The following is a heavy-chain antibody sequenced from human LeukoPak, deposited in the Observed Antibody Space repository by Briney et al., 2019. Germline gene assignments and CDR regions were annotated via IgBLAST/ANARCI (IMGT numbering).Heavy chain of an antibody. CDR1: GFTFSSYW. J-gene: IGHJ4*02. D-gene: IGHD4-11*01. CDR2: INYSRNKI. CDR3: ARDWGYGYSDQ. Sequence: GGSLRLSCAASGFTFSSYWMNWVRQAAGKGLEWISYINYSRNKISYADSVKGRFSVSRDNDKNAVYLQMNSLTDEDTAIYYCARDWGYGYSDQWGQGTLVTVSS. V-gene: IGHV3-48*02.